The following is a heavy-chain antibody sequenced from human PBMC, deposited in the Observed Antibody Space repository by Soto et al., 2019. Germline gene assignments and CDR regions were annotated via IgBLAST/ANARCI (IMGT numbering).Heavy chain of an antibody. J-gene: IGHJ4*02. CDR3: AGRTGYPFDY. V-gene: IGHV3-23*01. D-gene: IGHD3-9*01. CDR2: VGGNGLDT. CDR1: GFIFSNYA. Sequence: EVQLLETGGGLVQPGGSLRLSCAASGFIFSNYAMNWVRQAPGKGLEWVSAVGGNGLDTYYADSVKGRSTISRDNSKNTLYLQMNSLRAEDTAVYYCAGRTGYPFDYWGQGTLVTVSS.